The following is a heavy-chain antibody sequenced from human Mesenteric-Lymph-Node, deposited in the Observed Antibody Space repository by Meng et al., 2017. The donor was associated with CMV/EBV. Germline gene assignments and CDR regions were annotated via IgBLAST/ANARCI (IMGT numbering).Heavy chain of an antibody. CDR3: ARGGYYGMDV. CDR2: IKQDGSEK. Sequence: GESLKISCAASGFTFSSYWMNWVRQAPGKGLEWVANIKQDGSEKYYVDSVKGRFTISRDNAKNSLYLQMNSLRAEDTAVYYCARGGYYGMDVWGQGTTVTVSS. V-gene: IGHV3-7*01. J-gene: IGHJ6*02. CDR1: GFTFSSYW.